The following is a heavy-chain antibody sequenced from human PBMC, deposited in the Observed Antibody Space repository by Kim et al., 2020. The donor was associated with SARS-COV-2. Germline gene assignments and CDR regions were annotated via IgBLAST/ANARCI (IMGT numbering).Heavy chain of an antibody. V-gene: IGHV3-30-3*01. CDR3: ASHHRTMIVLYAFDI. Sequence: GGSLRLSCAASGFTFSSYAMHWVRQAPGKGLEWVAVISYDGSNKYYADSVKGRFTISRDNSKNTLYLQMNSLRAEDTAVYYCASHHRTMIVLYAFDIWGQGTMVTVSS. CDR1: GFTFSSYA. J-gene: IGHJ3*02. CDR2: ISYDGSNK. D-gene: IGHD3-22*01.